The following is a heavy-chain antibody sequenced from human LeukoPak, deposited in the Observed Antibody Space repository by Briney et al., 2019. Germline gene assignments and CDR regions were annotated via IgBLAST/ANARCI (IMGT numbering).Heavy chain of an antibody. CDR3: ARDPRSGYYTGYYYYYGMDV. Sequence: SETLSLTCAVYGGSFSGYYWSWIRQPPGKGLEWIGYIYYSGSTYYNPSLKSRVTISVDTSKNQFSLKLSSVTAADTAVYYCARDPRSGYYTGYYYYYGMDVWGQGTTVTVSS. V-gene: IGHV4-30-4*08. J-gene: IGHJ6*02. D-gene: IGHD3-3*01. CDR1: GGSFSGYY. CDR2: IYYSGST.